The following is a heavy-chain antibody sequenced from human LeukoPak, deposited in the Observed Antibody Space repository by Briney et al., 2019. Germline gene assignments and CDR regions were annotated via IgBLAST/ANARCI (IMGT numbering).Heavy chain of an antibody. CDR2: INPNSGNT. D-gene: IGHD1-7*01. J-gene: IGHJ4*02. CDR3: AREADNWNYVRRGPPFDY. CDR1: GYTFTGYY. V-gene: IGHV1-2*02. Sequence: ASVKVSCKASGYTFTGYYIHWVRQAPGQGLEWMGWINPNSGNTNYAQRFQGGVTMTRDTSISTACMELSRLRSADTAVYYCAREADNWNYVRRGPPFDYWGQGTLVTVSS.